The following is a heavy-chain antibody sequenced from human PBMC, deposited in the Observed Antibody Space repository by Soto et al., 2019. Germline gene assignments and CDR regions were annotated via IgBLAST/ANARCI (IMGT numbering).Heavy chain of an antibody. V-gene: IGHV1-46*03. J-gene: IGHJ6*02. CDR2: INTSGGST. D-gene: IGHD6-19*01. CDR3: ARGYSSGWYGPDV. Sequence: QVQLVQSGAEVKKPVASVKVSCKASGYTFTSYYMHWVRQAPGQGLEWMGLINTSGGSTSYAQKFQGRVTMTRDTSTSTVYMELSSLRSEDTAVYYCARGYSSGWYGPDVWGQGTTVTVSS. CDR1: GYTFTSYY.